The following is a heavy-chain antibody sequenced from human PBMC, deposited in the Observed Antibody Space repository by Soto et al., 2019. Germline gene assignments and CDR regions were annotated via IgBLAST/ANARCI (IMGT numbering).Heavy chain of an antibody. CDR1: GGSISSYY. Sequence: PSETLSLTCTVSGGSISSYYWSWIRQPPGKGLEWIGYIYYSGSTNYNPSLKSRVTISVDTSKNQFSLKLSPVTAADTAVYYCARYKHYYDSSGTDYYYYYYGMDVWGQGTTVTVSS. D-gene: IGHD3-22*01. CDR3: ARYKHYYDSSGTDYYYYYYGMDV. J-gene: IGHJ6*02. V-gene: IGHV4-59*01. CDR2: IYYSGST.